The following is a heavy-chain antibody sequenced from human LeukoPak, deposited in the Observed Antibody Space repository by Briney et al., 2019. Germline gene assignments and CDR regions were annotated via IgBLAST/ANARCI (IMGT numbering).Heavy chain of an antibody. Sequence: GGSLRLSCAASGFTFSSYSVIWARQAPGKGLEWVSAISGSGGSTYYADSVKGRFTISRDNSKNTLYLQMNSLRAEDTAIYYCSKVSSRFYDSSGYYYWGQGTLVTVSS. CDR1: GFTFSSYS. J-gene: IGHJ4*02. D-gene: IGHD3-22*01. CDR2: ISGSGGST. V-gene: IGHV3-23*01. CDR3: SKVSSRFYDSSGYYY.